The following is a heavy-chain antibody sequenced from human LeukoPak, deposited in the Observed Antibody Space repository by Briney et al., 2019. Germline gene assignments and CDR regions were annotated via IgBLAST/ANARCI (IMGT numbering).Heavy chain of an antibody. CDR3: ASSRLVDVYYYDSSGYSINWFDP. D-gene: IGHD3-22*01. Sequence: EASVKVSCKASGGTFSSYAISWVRQAPGQGLEWMGGIIPIFGKANYAQKFQGRVTITADESTSTAYMELSSLRSEDTAVYYCASSRLVDVYYYDSSGYSINWFDPWGQGTLVTVSS. V-gene: IGHV1-69*13. CDR1: GGTFSSYA. J-gene: IGHJ5*02. CDR2: IIPIFGKA.